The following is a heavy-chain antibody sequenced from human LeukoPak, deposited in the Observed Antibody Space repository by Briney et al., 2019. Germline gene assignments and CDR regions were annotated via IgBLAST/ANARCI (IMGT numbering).Heavy chain of an antibody. J-gene: IGHJ3*02. D-gene: IGHD6-6*01. CDR3: ARGPSIAARYNAFDI. V-gene: IGHV3-53*01. CDR2: IYSGGST. CDR1: GFTVSSNY. Sequence: QTGGSLRLSCAASGFTVSSNYMIWVRQAPGRGLEWVSVIYSGGSTYYADSVKGRFTISRDNAKNSLYLQVISLRAEDTAVYYCARGPSIAARYNAFDIWGQGTMVTVSS.